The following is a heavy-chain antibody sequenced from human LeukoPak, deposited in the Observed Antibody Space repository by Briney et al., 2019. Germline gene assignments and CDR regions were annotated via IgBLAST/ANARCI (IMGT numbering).Heavy chain of an antibody. D-gene: IGHD1-1*01. J-gene: IGHJ3*02. CDR2: IRSSADTV. CDR3: ARDSQFNSLDI. V-gene: IGHV3-48*03. Sequence: SGGSLRLSCAASGFTFSSYDMNWVRQAPGKGLEWVSFIRSSADTVYYTDTVKGRSTISRDNAKNSLYLQMNSLRAEDTAVYYCARDSQFNSLDIWGQGTMVTVSS. CDR1: GFTFSSYD.